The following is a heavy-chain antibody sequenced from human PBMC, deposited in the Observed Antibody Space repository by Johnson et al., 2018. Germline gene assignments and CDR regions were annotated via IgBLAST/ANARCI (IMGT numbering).Heavy chain of an antibody. V-gene: IGHV4-34*01. CDR1: GGSFSGYY. Sequence: QVQLQQWGAGLLKPSETLSLTCAVYGGSFSGYYWSWIRQPPGKGLEWIGEINHSGSTNYNPSLKSRVTISVDTSKNQFSLMLGSVTAADTAVYYCARGMVSLIVVVPAAIYLLVLDVWGQGTTVTVSS. D-gene: IGHD2-2*01. CDR2: INHSGST. J-gene: IGHJ6*02. CDR3: ARGMVSLIVVVPAAIYLLVLDV.